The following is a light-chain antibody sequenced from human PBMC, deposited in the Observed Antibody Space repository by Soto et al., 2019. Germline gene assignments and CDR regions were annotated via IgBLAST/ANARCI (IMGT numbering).Light chain of an antibody. J-gene: IGLJ1*01. CDR3: SSYTSSSTPYV. CDR2: DVS. Sequence: QYVLTQPASVSGSPGQSITISWTGTSSDVGGYNYVSWYQQHPGKAPKLMIYDVSNRPSGVSNRFSGSKSGNTASLTISGLQAEDEADYYCSSYTSSSTPYVFGTGTKLTVL. CDR1: SSDVGGYNY. V-gene: IGLV2-14*01.